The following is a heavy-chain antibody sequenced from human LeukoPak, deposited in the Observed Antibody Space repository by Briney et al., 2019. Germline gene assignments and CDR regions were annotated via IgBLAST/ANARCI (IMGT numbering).Heavy chain of an antibody. Sequence: SETLSLTCTVSGGSISSYSWSWFRQPPGKGLEWIGYIYYSGSTNYNPSLKSRVTISVDTSKNQFSLKLSSVTAADTAVYYCAREKSGGYFDYSAQGTLVTVSS. D-gene: IGHD2-8*02. V-gene: IGHV4-59*01. CDR2: IYYSGST. CDR3: AREKSGGYFDY. CDR1: GGSISSYS. J-gene: IGHJ4*02.